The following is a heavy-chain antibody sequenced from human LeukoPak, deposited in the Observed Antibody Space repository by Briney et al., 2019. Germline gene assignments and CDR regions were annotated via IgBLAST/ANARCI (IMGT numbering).Heavy chain of an antibody. CDR1: GSIFTSYW. V-gene: IGHV5-51*01. D-gene: IGHD6-13*01. CDR3: ARTRGSSWFNSYYYMDV. Sequence: GASLQISCKGSGSIFTSYWIGWVRQLPGKGLEWMGIIYPGDSDTRYSPSFQGQVTISADKSISTAYLQWSSLKASDTAMYYCARTRGSSWFNSYYYMDVWGKGTTVTVSS. CDR2: IYPGDSDT. J-gene: IGHJ6*03.